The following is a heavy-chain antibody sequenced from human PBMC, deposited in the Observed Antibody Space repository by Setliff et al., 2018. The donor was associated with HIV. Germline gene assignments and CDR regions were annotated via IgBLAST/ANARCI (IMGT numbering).Heavy chain of an antibody. CDR3: ARDQWLLSHWGFDP. CDR2: MSGDANSQ. V-gene: IGHV3-30*01. J-gene: IGHJ5*02. D-gene: IGHD3-3*01. Sequence: GGSLRLSCAASGFIFSTFPMHWVRQAPGKGLEWVAVMSGDANSQYYADSVRGRFTISRDNSKNTVYLQMNSLTTEDTAVYYCARDQWLLSHWGFDPWGQGTLVTVSS. CDR1: GFIFSTFP.